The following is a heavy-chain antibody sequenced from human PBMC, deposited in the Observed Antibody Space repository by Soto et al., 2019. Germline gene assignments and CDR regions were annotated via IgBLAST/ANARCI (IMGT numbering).Heavy chain of an antibody. CDR3: ASDHGISLIRD. CDR1: GASVSSSRHY. J-gene: IGHJ4*02. Sequence: QVQLQGSGPGLVRPSETLSLACTVSGASVSSSRHYWGWVRQPPGEGLEYIGYVHDTEYPKYNPSLKSRVAISMDTSKNQFSLRLTSVTAADTAVYYCASDHGISLIRDWGQGILVTVTS. CDR2: VHDTEYP. V-gene: IGHV4-61*01. D-gene: IGHD2-15*01.